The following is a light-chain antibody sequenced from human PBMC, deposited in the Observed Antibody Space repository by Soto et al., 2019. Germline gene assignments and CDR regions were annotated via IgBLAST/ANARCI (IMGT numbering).Light chain of an antibody. Sequence: QSALTQPASVSGSPGQSITISCTGTSSDVGSYNLVSWYQQHQGKAPKLMIYEGSKRPSGVSNRFSGSKSGNTASLTISGLQAADEAAYYCCSYAGSSTYVFGTGTKLTVL. CDR1: SSDVGSYNL. CDR2: EGS. V-gene: IGLV2-23*01. CDR3: CSYAGSSTYV. J-gene: IGLJ1*01.